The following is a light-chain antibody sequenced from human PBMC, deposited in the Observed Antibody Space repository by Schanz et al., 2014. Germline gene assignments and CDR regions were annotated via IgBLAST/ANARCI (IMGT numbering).Light chain of an antibody. Sequence: EIVMTQSPATLSVSPGDGATLSCRTSQSVGSNLAWYQQKPGQAPRLLIYGASTRATGLPARFSGSGSGTEFTLPISSLQSEDFAVYYCQQYNNWPRTFGQGTKVEIK. CDR2: GAS. V-gene: IGKV3-15*01. J-gene: IGKJ1*01. CDR1: QSVGSN. CDR3: QQYNNWPRT.